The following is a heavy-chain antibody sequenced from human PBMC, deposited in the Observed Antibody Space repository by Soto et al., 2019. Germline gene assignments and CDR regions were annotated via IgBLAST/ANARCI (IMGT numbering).Heavy chain of an antibody. CDR2: ISYDGSNK. D-gene: IGHD6-13*01. J-gene: IGHJ4*02. CDR1: GFTFSSYA. V-gene: IGHV3-30-3*01. Sequence: QVQLVESGGGVVQPGRSLRLSCAASGFTFSSYAMHWVRQAPGKGLEWVAVISYDGSNKYYADSVKGRFTISRDNSKNTLYLQMNSLRAEDTAVYYCARAHSSSCYVVPLDYWGPGTLVTVSS. CDR3: ARAHSSSCYVVPLDY.